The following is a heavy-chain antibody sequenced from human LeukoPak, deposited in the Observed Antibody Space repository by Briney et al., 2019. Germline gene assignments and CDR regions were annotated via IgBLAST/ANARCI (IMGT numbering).Heavy chain of an antibody. CDR2: IYYSGST. Sequence: SETLSLTCTVSGGSISSSSYYWGWIRQPPGKGLEWIGSIYYSGSTYYNPSLKSRVTISVDTSKNQFSLKLSSVTAADTAVYYCARGLPDSSSSSQYYYYMDVWGKGTTVTVSS. V-gene: IGHV4-39*07. CDR3: ARGLPDSSSSSQYYYYMDV. CDR1: GGSISSSSYY. D-gene: IGHD6-6*01. J-gene: IGHJ6*03.